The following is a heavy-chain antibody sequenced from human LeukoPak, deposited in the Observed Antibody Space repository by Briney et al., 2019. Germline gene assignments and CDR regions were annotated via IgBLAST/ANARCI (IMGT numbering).Heavy chain of an antibody. CDR1: GFSFRDYY. V-gene: IGHV3-11*04. Sequence: PGGSLRLSCAASGFSFRDYYMSWIRQAPGKGLEWVSYISSSGSTIYYADSVKGRFTTSRDNAKNSLYLQMNSLRAEDTAVYYCARDFIAAAGDDYWGQGTLVTVSS. J-gene: IGHJ4*02. CDR2: ISSSGSTI. D-gene: IGHD6-13*01. CDR3: ARDFIAAAGDDY.